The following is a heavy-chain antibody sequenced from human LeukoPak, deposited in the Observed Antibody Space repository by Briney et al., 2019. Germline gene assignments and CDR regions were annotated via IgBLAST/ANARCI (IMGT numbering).Heavy chain of an antibody. D-gene: IGHD3-22*01. CDR1: GGSFSGYY. CDR3: ARRNYDSSGYYSDDFDI. Sequence: PSETLSLTCAVYGGSFSGYYWSWIRQPPGKGLEWIGEINHSGSTNYNPSLKSRVTISVDTSKNQFSLKLSSVTAADTAVYYCARRNYDSSGYYSDDFDIWGQGTMVTVSS. J-gene: IGHJ3*02. CDR2: INHSGST. V-gene: IGHV4-34*01.